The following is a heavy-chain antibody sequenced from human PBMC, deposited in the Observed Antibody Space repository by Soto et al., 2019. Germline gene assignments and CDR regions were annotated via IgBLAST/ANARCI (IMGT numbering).Heavy chain of an antibody. D-gene: IGHD3-10*01. J-gene: IGHJ2*01. CDR3: VFSAFGWYFDL. CDR2: ISSNGGRT. V-gene: IGHV3-64D*06. Sequence: GGSLRLSCSASGFTFSSYAMHWVRQAPGKGLEYVSTISSNGGRTYYADSVKGRFTISRDNSKNTLYLQMSSLRAEDTAVYYCVFSAFGWYFDLWGRGTLVTVSS. CDR1: GFTFSSYA.